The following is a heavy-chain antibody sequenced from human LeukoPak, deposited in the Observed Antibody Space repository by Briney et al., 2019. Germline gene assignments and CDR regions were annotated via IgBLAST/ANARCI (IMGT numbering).Heavy chain of an antibody. J-gene: IGHJ3*02. D-gene: IGHD2-2*01. CDR3: ARGPGAFDI. Sequence: PGGSLRLSCVASGFMFSSYWMNWVRQAPGKGLVWVSRINSDGSSTSYADSVKGRFTISGDNAKNTLFLQMNSLRAEDTAVYYCARGPGAFDIWGQGTMVTVSS. CDR2: INSDGSST. CDR1: GFMFSSYW. V-gene: IGHV3-74*01.